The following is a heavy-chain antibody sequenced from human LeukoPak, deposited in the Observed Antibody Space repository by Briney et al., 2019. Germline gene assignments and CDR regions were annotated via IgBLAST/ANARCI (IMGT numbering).Heavy chain of an antibody. Sequence: PSETLSLTCTVSGGSISSGGHYWSWIRQHPGKGLEWIGYIYYSGSTYYNPSLKSRVTISVDTSKNQFPLKLSSVTAADTAVYYCARESADRSAAAPSILTYYYYYGMDVWGQGTTVTVSS. CDR2: IYYSGST. V-gene: IGHV4-31*03. D-gene: IGHD6-13*01. CDR1: GGSISSGGHY. J-gene: IGHJ6*02. CDR3: ARESADRSAAAPSILTYYYYYGMDV.